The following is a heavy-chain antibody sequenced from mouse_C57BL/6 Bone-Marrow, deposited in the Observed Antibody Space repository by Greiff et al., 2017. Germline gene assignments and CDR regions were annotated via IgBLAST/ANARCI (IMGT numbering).Heavy chain of an antibody. CDR2: ISDGGSYT. D-gene: IGHD1-1*01. Sequence: EVQLQESGGGLVKPGGSLKLSCAASGFTFSSYAMSWVRQTPEKRLEWVATISDGGSYTYYPDNVKGRFTISRDNAKNNLYLQMSHLKSEDTAMYYCAREIPDYGSSFYYAMDYWGQGTSVTVSS. CDR3: AREIPDYGSSFYYAMDY. CDR1: GFTFSSYA. V-gene: IGHV5-4*01. J-gene: IGHJ4*01.